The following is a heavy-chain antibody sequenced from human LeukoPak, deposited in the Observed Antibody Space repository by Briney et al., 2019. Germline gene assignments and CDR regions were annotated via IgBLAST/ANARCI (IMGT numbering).Heavy chain of an antibody. CDR2: INPNSGGT. J-gene: IGHJ6*03. Sequence: GASVKVSCKASGYTFSDYYMHWVRQAPGQGLEWMGWINPNSGGTNYAQKFQGRVTMTRDTSISTAYMELSSLRSEDTAVYYCARTLTNWRVYYYYMDVWGKGTTVTVSS. D-gene: IGHD7-27*01. CDR1: GYTFSDYY. CDR3: ARTLTNWRVYYYYMDV. V-gene: IGHV1-2*02.